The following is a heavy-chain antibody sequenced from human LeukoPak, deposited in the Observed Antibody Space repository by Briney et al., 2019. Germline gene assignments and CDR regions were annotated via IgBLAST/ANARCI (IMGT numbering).Heavy chain of an antibody. J-gene: IGHJ6*03. D-gene: IGHD2-15*01. CDR1: GYTFTGYY. CDR3: ARIGDIVVVVAATPSHMDV. V-gene: IGHV1-2*06. CDR2: INPNSGGT. Sequence: GASVKVSCKASGYTFTGYYMHWVRQAPGQGLEWMGRINPNSGGTNYAQKFQGRVTMTRDTSISTAYMELSRLRSDDTAVYYCARIGDIVVVVAATPSHMDVWGKGTTATVSS.